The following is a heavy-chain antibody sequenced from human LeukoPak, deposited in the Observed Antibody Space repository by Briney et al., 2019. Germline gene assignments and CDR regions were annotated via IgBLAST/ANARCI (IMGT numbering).Heavy chain of an antibody. J-gene: IGHJ6*03. CDR2: IYYSGST. CDR3: ARFGSRRLVRGYYYYMDV. D-gene: IGHD2-8*02. Sequence: NPSETLSLTCTVSGGSISSYYWSWIRQPPGKGLEWIGYIYYSGSTNYNPSLKSRVTISIDTSKNQFSLRLSSVTAADTAVYYCARFGSRRLVRGYYYYMDVWGKGTTVTVSS. CDR1: GGSISSYY. V-gene: IGHV4-59*01.